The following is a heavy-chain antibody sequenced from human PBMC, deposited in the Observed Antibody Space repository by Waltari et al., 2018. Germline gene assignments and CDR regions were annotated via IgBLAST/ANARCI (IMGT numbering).Heavy chain of an antibody. V-gene: IGHV4-38-2*01. CDR3: ARQVTHYDYIWGSYRLWYFDY. CDR1: GYSISSGYY. D-gene: IGHD3-16*02. Sequence: QVQLQESGPGLVKPSETLSLTCAVSGYSISSGYYWGWIRQPPGKGLEWIGSIYHSGSTYYNPSLKSRVTISVDTSKNQFSLKLSSVTAADTAVYYCARQVTHYDYIWGSYRLWYFDYWGQGTLVTVPS. J-gene: IGHJ4*02. CDR2: IYHSGST.